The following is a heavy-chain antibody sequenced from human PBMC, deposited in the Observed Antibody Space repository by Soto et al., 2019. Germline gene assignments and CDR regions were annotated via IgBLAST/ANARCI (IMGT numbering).Heavy chain of an antibody. V-gene: IGHV1-69*13. J-gene: IGHJ6*02. CDR1: GGTFSSYA. CDR2: IIPIFGTA. Sequence: ASVKVSCKASGGTFSSYAVSWVRQAPGQGLEWMGGIIPIFGTANYAQKFQGRVTITADESTSTAYMELSSLRSEDTAVYYCARDGYCSGGSCYSALDYYYYGMDVWGQGTTVTVSS. CDR3: ARDGYCSGGSCYSALDYYYYGMDV. D-gene: IGHD2-15*01.